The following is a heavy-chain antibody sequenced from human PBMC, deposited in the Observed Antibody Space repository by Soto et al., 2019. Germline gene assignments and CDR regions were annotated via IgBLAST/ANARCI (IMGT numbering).Heavy chain of an antibody. CDR3: PRSYKNGWYLAS. D-gene: IGHD3-10*01. Sequence: GGSLRLSCVASGSIFHEPDMHWVRQAPGKGLEWVARSRNKAYSYITEYYASVKSRFTISREDSRNPMFLQMNSLKTEDTAVYFCPRSYKNGWYLASWGQGAQGTVS. V-gene: IGHV3-72*01. J-gene: IGHJ4*02. CDR1: GSIFHEPD. CDR2: SRNKAYSYIT.